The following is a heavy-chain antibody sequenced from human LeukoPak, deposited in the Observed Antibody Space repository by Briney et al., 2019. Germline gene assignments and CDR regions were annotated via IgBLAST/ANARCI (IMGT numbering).Heavy chain of an antibody. CDR3: AREEPGGGSSH. V-gene: IGHV4-34*01. CDR2: INHSGST. CDR1: GGSFSGYY. D-gene: IGHD3-16*01. Sequence: TSETLSLTCAVYGGSFSGYYWSWIRQPPGKGLEWIGEINHSGSTNYNPSLKSRVTISVDTSKNQFSLKLSSVTAADTAVYYCAREEPGGGSSHWGQGTLVTVSS. J-gene: IGHJ4*02.